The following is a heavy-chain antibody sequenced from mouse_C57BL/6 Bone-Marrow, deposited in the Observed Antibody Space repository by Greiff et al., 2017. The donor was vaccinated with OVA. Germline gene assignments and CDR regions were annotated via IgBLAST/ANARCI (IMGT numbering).Heavy chain of an antibody. J-gene: IGHJ3*01. CDR1: GYSITSGYY. D-gene: IGHD4-1*01. V-gene: IGHV3-6*01. CDR2: ISYDGSN. CDR3: ARRTGTGFAY. Sequence: EVKLVESGPGLVKPSQSLSLTCSVTGYSITSGYYWNWIRQFPGNKLEWMGYISYDGSNNYNPSLKNRISITRDTSKNQFFLKLNSVTTEDTATYYCARRTGTGFAYWGQGTLVTVSA.